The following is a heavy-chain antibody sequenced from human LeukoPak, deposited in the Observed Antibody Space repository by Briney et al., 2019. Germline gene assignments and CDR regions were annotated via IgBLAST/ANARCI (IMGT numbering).Heavy chain of an antibody. Sequence: ASVKVSCKASGYTFTSYGISWVRQAPGQGLEWMGWISAYNGNTNYAQKLQGRVTMTTDTSTSTAYMELRSLRSDDTAVYYCARRFRDDYGDFNYFDYWGQGTLVTVSS. CDR2: ISAYNGNT. D-gene: IGHD4-17*01. CDR3: ARRFRDDYGDFNYFDY. CDR1: GYTFTSYG. J-gene: IGHJ4*02. V-gene: IGHV1-18*01.